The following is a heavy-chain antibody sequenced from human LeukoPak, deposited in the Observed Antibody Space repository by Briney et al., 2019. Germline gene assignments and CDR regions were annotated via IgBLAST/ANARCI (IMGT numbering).Heavy chain of an antibody. CDR2: ISWNSGSI. Sequence: GGSLRLSCAASGFTFDDYAMHWVRQAPGKGLEWVSGISWNSGSIGYADSVEGRFTISRDNAKNSLYLQMNSLRAEDTALYYCASAAVNAFDIWGQGTMVTVSS. V-gene: IGHV3-9*01. D-gene: IGHD6-13*01. CDR3: ASAAVNAFDI. CDR1: GFTFDDYA. J-gene: IGHJ3*02.